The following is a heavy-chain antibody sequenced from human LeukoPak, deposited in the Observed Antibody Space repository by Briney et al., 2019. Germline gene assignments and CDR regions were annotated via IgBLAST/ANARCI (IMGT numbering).Heavy chain of an antibody. J-gene: IGHJ5*02. CDR2: MNPNIGNT. CDR3: ARGPAKKQWLVRGRLYNWFDP. CDR1: GYTFTSYD. Sequence: ASVKVSCKASGYTFTSYDINWVRQATGQGLEWMGWMNPNIGNTGYAQKFQGRVTMTRNTSISTAYMELSSLRSEDTAVYYCARGPAKKQWLVRGRLYNWFDPWGQGTPVTVSS. V-gene: IGHV1-8*01. D-gene: IGHD6-19*01.